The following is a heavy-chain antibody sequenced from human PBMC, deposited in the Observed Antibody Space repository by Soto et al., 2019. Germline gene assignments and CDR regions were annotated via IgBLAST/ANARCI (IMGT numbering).Heavy chain of an antibody. Sequence: PGGSLRLSCAASGFTFSSYAMSWVRQAPGKGLEWVSAISGSGGSTYYADSVKGRFTISRDNSKNTLYLQMNSLRAEDTAVYYCAKVNGYSSTGNRIDYWGQGTLVTVSS. D-gene: IGHD6-13*01. CDR3: AKVNGYSSTGNRIDY. J-gene: IGHJ4*02. CDR2: ISGSGGST. V-gene: IGHV3-23*01. CDR1: GFTFSSYA.